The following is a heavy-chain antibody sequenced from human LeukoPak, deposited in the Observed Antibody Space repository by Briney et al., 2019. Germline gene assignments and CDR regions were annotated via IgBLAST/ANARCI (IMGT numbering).Heavy chain of an antibody. CDR3: ARGRQWLTKGYFDY. V-gene: IGHV3-7*03. J-gene: IGHJ4*02. Sequence: GGSLRLSCAVSGFTFKNYRMNWVRQAPGKGLEWVANIKQDGSEEYYVDSVKGRFTISRDNAKNSLYLQMNSLRAEDTAVYYCARGRQWLTKGYFDYWGQGTLVTASS. D-gene: IGHD6-19*01. CDR1: GFTFKNYR. CDR2: IKQDGSEE.